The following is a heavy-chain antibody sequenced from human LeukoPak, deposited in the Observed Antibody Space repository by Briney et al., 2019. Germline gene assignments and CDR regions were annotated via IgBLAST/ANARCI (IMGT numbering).Heavy chain of an antibody. D-gene: IGHD3-16*01. CDR2: IYYSGST. Sequence: SETLSLTCTVSGGSISSYYWSWIRQPPGKGLEWIGYIYYSGSTNYNPSLKSRVTISVDTSKNQFSLKLSSVTAADTAVYYWGGGGGKWFDPWGQGTLVTVSS. CDR3: GGGGGKWFDP. J-gene: IGHJ5*02. V-gene: IGHV4-59*01. CDR1: GGSISSYY.